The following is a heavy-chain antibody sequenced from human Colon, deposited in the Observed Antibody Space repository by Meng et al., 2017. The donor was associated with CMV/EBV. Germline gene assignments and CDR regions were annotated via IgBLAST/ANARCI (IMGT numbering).Heavy chain of an antibody. J-gene: IGHJ6*02. CDR2: ISYDGSKK. CDR1: GFTSSSYA. CDR3: ARGSRRSCMDV. Sequence: GGSRRPSCAASGFTSSSYAMHWVRQAPGKGLEWVAVISYDGSKKYYADSVKGRFTISRDNSKNTLYMQMNSLKAEDTAVYYCARGSRRSCMDVWGQETTVTVSS. V-gene: IGHV3-30-3*01.